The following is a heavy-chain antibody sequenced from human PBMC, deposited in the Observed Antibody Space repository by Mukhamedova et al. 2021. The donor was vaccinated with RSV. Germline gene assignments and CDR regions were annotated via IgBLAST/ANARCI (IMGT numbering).Heavy chain of an antibody. D-gene: IGHD3-10*01. V-gene: IGHV3-9*01. Sequence: GLEWVSGISWNSGSIGYADSVKGRFTISRDNAKNSLYLQMNSLRAEDTALYYCAKDMGSYGSGGGWAFDIWGQGTMVTVSS. CDR2: ISWNSGSI. CDR3: AKDMGSYGSGGGWAFDI. J-gene: IGHJ3*02.